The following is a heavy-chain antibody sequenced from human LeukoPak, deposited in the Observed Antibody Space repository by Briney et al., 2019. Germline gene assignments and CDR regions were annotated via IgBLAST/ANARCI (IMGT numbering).Heavy chain of an antibody. CDR1: GFTFRTYW. J-gene: IGHJ4*02. Sequence: GGSLRLSCAVSGFTFRTYWMRWVRQVPGEGLVWVSRINEDGSITNYADSVKGRFTISRDNSKNTLYLQMNSLRAEDTAVYYCASGPDTAMVTWGQGTLVTVSS. D-gene: IGHD5-18*01. V-gene: IGHV3-74*01. CDR2: INEDGSIT. CDR3: ASGPDTAMVT.